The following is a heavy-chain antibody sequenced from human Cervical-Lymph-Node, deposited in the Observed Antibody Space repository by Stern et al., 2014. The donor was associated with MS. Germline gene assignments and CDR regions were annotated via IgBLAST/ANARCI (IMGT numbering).Heavy chain of an antibody. CDR3: AKQYFDSSGYSYYYGMDV. CDR2: ISGSVGSI. J-gene: IGHJ6*02. Sequence: EVHLVESGGDFVQPGGSLRLSCAASGFTFNKYAMNWVRQAPGKGLEWVSTISGSVGSIAYADSVKGRFTIARDNSENTLYLQMHSLRAEDTAIYYCAKQYFDSSGYSYYYGMDVWGQGTTVTVSS. D-gene: IGHD3-22*01. CDR1: GFTFNKYA. V-gene: IGHV3-23*04.